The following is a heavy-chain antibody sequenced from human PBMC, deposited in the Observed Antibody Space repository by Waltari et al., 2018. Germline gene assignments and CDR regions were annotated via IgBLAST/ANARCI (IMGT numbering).Heavy chain of an antibody. CDR1: GGSFSGYY. V-gene: IGHV4-34*01. J-gene: IGHJ5*02. CDR3: ARGLRWFGELLEGRYNWFDP. D-gene: IGHD3-10*01. Sequence: QVQLQQWGAGLLKPSETLSLTCAVYGGSFSGYYWSWIRQPPGKGLEWIGEINHSGSTNYNPSLKSRVTISVDTSKNQFSLKLSSVTAADTAVYYCARGLRWFGELLEGRYNWFDPWGQGTLVTVSS. CDR2: INHSGST.